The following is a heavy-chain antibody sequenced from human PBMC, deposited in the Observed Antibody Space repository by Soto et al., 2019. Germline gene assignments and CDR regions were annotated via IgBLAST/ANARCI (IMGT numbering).Heavy chain of an antibody. CDR1: GYSFTSYW. Sequence: EVQLVQSGAEVKKPGESLRISCKGSGYSFTSYWVSWVRQMPGKGLEWMGRIDPSDSYTNYSPSFQGHVTISADKSISTAYLQWSSLKASDTAMYYCARHDIVVVPAAHYGMDVWGQGTTVTVSS. J-gene: IGHJ6*02. CDR2: IDPSDSYT. CDR3: ARHDIVVVPAAHYGMDV. V-gene: IGHV5-10-1*03. D-gene: IGHD2-2*01.